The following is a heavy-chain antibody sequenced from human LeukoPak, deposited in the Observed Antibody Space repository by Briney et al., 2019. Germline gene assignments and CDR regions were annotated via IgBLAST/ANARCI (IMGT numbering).Heavy chain of an antibody. Sequence: PGRSLRLSCAASGFTFSSYAMHWVRQAPGKVLEWVAVISYDGSNKYYADSVKGRFTISRDNSKNTLYLQMNSLRAEDTAVYYCARDQGYDSSGYLITDAFDIWGQGTVVTVSS. D-gene: IGHD3-22*01. J-gene: IGHJ3*02. V-gene: IGHV3-30-3*01. CDR2: ISYDGSNK. CDR1: GFTFSSYA. CDR3: ARDQGYDSSGYLITDAFDI.